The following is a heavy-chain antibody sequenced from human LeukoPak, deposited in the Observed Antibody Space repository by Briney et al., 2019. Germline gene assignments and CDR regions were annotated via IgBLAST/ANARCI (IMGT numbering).Heavy chain of an antibody. CDR2: IYYSGSS. CDR1: GGSVSSGGSY. D-gene: IGHD6-13*01. Sequence: PSETLSLTCTVSGGSVSSGGSYWAWIRQPPGTGLGWIGSIYYSGSSYYNPSLKSRVTISVDMSKNHYSLQVNSVTAADTAVYYCARLRLAAAGTAYYFENWGQGTLVTVSS. CDR3: ARLRLAAAGTAYYFEN. V-gene: IGHV4-39*02. J-gene: IGHJ4*02.